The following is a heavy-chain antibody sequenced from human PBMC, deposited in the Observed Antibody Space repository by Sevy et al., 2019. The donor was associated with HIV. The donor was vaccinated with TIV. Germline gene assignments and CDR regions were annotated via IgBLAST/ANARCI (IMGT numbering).Heavy chain of an antibody. Sequence: GSLRLSCAASGFTFSNNGMDWVRQAPGKGLEWISYISGDTRTIYYADSVRGRFSVSRDNAKNSLFLHMNSLRDDDTAVYYCARNVWGTFRYDDFWGQGTLVTVSS. CDR2: ISGDTRTI. D-gene: IGHD3-16*02. CDR1: GFTFSNNG. CDR3: ARNVWGTFRYDDF. V-gene: IGHV3-48*02. J-gene: IGHJ4*02.